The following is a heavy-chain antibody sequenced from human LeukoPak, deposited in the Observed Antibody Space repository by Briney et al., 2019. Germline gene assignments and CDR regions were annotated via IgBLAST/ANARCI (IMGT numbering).Heavy chain of an antibody. J-gene: IGHJ4*02. Sequence: RPGGSLRLSCAASGFTVSNNYMSWVRQAPGKGLEFISTISSNGGSTYYADPVKGRFTISRDNSKNTLYLQMNSLRAEDTAVYYCAKDAGTLGYSSGWGQGTLVTVSS. CDR3: AKDAGTLGYSSG. V-gene: IGHV3-23*01. CDR1: GFTVSNNY. CDR2: ISSNGGST. D-gene: IGHD6-19*01.